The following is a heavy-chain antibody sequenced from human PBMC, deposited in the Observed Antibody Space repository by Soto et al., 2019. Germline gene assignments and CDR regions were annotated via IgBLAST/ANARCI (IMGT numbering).Heavy chain of an antibody. J-gene: IGHJ6*02. CDR1: GFTFSDHY. V-gene: IGHV3-72*01. D-gene: IGHD4-17*01. Sequence: GGSLRLSCAASGFTFSDHYMDWVRQAPGKGLEWVGRTRNKANSYTTEYAASVKGRFTISRDDSKNSLYLQMNSLKTEDTAVYYCAREKEIYGDYTDYYYYYGMDVWGQGTTVTVSS. CDR2: TRNKANSYTT. CDR3: AREKEIYGDYTDYYYYYGMDV.